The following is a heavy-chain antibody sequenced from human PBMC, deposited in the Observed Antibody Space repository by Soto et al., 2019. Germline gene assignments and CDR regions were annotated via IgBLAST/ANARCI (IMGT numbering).Heavy chain of an antibody. CDR2: IYYSGST. D-gene: IGHD2-2*01. V-gene: IGHV4-59*01. CDR1: GGSISSYY. Sequence: PSETLSLTCTVSGGSISSYYWSWIRQPPGKGLEWIGYIYYSGSTNYNPSLKSRVTISVDTSKNQFSLKLSSVTAADTAVYYCARDEVVPAAYRYYYYGMDVWGQGTTVTISS. CDR3: ARDEVVPAAYRYYYYGMDV. J-gene: IGHJ6*02.